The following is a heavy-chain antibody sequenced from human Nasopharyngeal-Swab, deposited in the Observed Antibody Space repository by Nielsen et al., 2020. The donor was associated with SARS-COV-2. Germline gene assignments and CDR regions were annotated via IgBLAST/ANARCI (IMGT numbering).Heavy chain of an antibody. V-gene: IGHV3-48*01. D-gene: IGHD3-3*01. J-gene: IGHJ2*01. CDR1: GFRFDVYS. CDR2: ISTSSTTI. Sequence: GESLKISCAASGFRFDVYSMNWVRQAPGKGLEGVSFISTSSTTIYYADSVKGRFTISRDNAKNSLYLQMNSLRAEDTAVYYCAKDSPTVLREWGWYFDLWGRGTLVTVSS. CDR3: AKDSPTVLREWGWYFDL.